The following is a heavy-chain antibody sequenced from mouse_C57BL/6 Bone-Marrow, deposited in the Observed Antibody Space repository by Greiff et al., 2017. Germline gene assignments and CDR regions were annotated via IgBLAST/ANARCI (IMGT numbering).Heavy chain of an antibody. J-gene: IGHJ2*01. V-gene: IGHV1-81*01. CDR2: IYPRSGNT. CDR3: ARVRPRRGYFDY. D-gene: IGHD1-2*01. CDR1: GYTFTSYG. Sequence: VQLQQSGAELARPGASVKLSCKASGYTFTSYGISWVKQRTGQGLEWIGEIYPRSGNTYYNEKFKGKATLTADKSSSTAYMELRSLTSEDSAVYFCARVRPRRGYFDYWGQGTTRTVSS.